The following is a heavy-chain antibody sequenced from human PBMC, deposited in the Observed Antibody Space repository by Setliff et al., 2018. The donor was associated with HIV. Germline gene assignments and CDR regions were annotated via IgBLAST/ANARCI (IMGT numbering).Heavy chain of an antibody. D-gene: IGHD1-26*01. CDR3: ARGQSQGYAYSGIYGAFDI. CDR2: IIPMFGTR. CDR1: GGTFSSYA. V-gene: IGHV1-69*05. Sequence: SVKVSCKASGGTFSSYAINWVRQAPGQGLEWMGGIIPMFGTRNYAQKFQGRVTITTDESTSTAYKELSSLRSEDTALYYCARGQSQGYAYSGIYGAFDIWGQGTMVTVSS. J-gene: IGHJ3*02.